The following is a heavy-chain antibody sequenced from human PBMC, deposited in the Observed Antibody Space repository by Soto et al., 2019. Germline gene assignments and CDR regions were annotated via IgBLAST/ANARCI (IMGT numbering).Heavy chain of an antibody. D-gene: IGHD3-10*01. CDR3: ARDRLAGSGSCDN. Sequence: GGYPGLSCVASGFTFNNYWMHWVRQVPGKGLVWVSRIKTDGSSPNYADSVEGRFTISSDNAKNTLYLQMNSLRAEDTAVYYCARDRLAGSGSCDNWGSGTLVT. CDR2: IKTDGSSP. J-gene: IGHJ4*01. V-gene: IGHV3-74*01. CDR1: GFTFNNYW.